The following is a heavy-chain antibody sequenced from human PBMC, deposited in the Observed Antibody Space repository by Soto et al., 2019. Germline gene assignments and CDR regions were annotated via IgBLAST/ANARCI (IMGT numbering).Heavy chain of an antibody. CDR1: GGSISSSSYY. CDR3: ARREYSSSSLDP. V-gene: IGHV4-39*01. Sequence: QLQLQESGPGLVKPSETLSLTCTVSGGSISSSSYYWGWIRQPPGKGLEWIGSIYYSGSTYYNPSLKSRVTISVDTSKNQFSLKLSSVTAADTAVYYCARREYSSSSLDPWGQGTLVTVSS. J-gene: IGHJ5*02. CDR2: IYYSGST. D-gene: IGHD6-6*01.